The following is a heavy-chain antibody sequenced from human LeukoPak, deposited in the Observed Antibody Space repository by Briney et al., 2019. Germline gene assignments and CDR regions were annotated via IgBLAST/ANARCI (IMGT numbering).Heavy chain of an antibody. CDR3: ARVSDDYSNWGAYYYYYMDV. D-gene: IGHD4-11*01. Sequence: GGSLRLSCAASGFTFRSSEMNWVRQAPGKGLEWVSYISDGGKTKYYADSVKGRFTISRDNAKNSLYLQMNSLRAEDTAVYYCARVSDDYSNWGAYYYYYMDVWGKGTTVTVSS. J-gene: IGHJ6*03. V-gene: IGHV3-48*03. CDR2: ISDGGKTK. CDR1: GFTFRSSE.